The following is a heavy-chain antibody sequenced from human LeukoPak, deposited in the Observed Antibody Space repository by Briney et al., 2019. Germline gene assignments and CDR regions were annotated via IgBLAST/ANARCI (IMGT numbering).Heavy chain of an antibody. D-gene: IGHD5-24*01. J-gene: IGHJ4*02. V-gene: IGHV3-30*03. CDR2: ISYDGSNK. CDR3: ARGSSRWLQSIQRTDY. CDR1: GFTFSSYG. Sequence: GGSLRLSCAASGFTFSSYGMHWVRQAPGKGLEWVAVISYDGSNKYYADSVRGRFTISRDNSKNTLYLEMNSLRTEDTAVYYCARGSSRWLQSIQRTDYWGQGTLVTVS.